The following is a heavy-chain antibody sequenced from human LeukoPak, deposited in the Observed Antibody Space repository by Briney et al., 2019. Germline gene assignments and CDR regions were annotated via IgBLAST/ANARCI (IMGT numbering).Heavy chain of an antibody. J-gene: IGHJ5*02. V-gene: IGHV1-18*01. D-gene: IGHD6-19*01. CDR3: ARYPTVESSSGWSESWFDP. Sequence: ASVKASCKASGYTFTSYGISWVRQAPGQGLEWMGWISAYNGNTNYAQKLQGRVTMTTDTSTSTAYMELSSLRSEDTAVYYCARYPTVESSSGWSESWFDPWGQGTLVTVSS. CDR2: ISAYNGNT. CDR1: GYTFTSYG.